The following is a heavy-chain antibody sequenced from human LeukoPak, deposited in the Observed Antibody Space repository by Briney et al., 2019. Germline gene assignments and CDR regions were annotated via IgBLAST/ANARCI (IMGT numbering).Heavy chain of an antibody. V-gene: IGHV4-39*07. CDR1: GGSISSRPYY. CDR3: ARDFSSSSTVYYYYMDV. CDR2: ISYSGTT. D-gene: IGHD6-6*01. J-gene: IGHJ6*03. Sequence: SETLSLTCTVSGGSISSRPYYWGWVRQPPGKGLEWIGTISYSGTTYYSPSLKSRVTISLDTSKNQFSLKLSSVTAADTAIYYCARDFSSSSTVYYYYMDVWGKGTTVTVSS.